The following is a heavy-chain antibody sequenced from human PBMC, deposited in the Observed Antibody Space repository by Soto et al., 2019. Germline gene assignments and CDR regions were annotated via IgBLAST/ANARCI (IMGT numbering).Heavy chain of an antibody. Sequence: GASVKGPRKDSRYTPTELSMHLVRQAPGKALARPGGFDPEDREKIYAQKFQGTVTLTEDKSTNTAYMELSSLISEDTAVYYCATGELVSYYYGMDVWGQGTTVTVSS. D-gene: IGHD1-26*01. CDR1: RYTPTELS. J-gene: IGHJ6*02. CDR2: FDPEDREK. V-gene: IGHV1-24*01. CDR3: ATGELVSYYYGMDV.